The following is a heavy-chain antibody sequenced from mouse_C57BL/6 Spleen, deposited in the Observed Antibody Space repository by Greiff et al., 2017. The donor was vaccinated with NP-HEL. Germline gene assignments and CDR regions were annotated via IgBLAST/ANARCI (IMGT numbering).Heavy chain of an antibody. D-gene: IGHD1-1*01. J-gene: IGHJ2*01. Sequence: VQLQQSGPELVKPGASVKISCKASGYTFTDYYMNWVKQSHGKSLEWIGDINPNNGGTSYNQKFKGKATLTVDKSSSTSYMELRSLTSEDSAVYYFARGNYYGSSYDYWGQGTTLTVSS. CDR2: INPNNGGT. V-gene: IGHV1-26*01. CDR1: GYTFTDYY. CDR3: ARGNYYGSSYDY.